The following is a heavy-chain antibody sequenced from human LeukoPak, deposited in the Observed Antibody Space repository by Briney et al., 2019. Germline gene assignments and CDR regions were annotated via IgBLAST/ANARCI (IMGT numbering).Heavy chain of an antibody. J-gene: IGHJ4*02. V-gene: IGHV3-23*01. CDR1: GFTFSSYA. Sequence: GGSLRLSCAASGFTFSSYAMSWVRQAPGKGLEWVSAISGSGGSTYYADSVKGRFTISRDNSKNTLYLQMNSLRAEETAVYYCAKGGFSFLGLSYFDYWGQGTLVTVSS. CDR3: AKGGFSFLGLSYFDY. CDR2: ISGSGGST. D-gene: IGHD2/OR15-2a*01.